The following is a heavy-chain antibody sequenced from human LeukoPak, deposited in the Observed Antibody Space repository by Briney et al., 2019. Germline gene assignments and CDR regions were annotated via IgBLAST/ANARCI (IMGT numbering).Heavy chain of an antibody. Sequence: SETLSLTCTVSGGSITTYYWSWIRQAAGKGLEWIGRIYTRGFTNYNPSLKTRVTMSVDTSKNQLSLELTAVTAADTAVYYCARDRKYYYHMDVWGKGTTVTVSS. CDR1: GGSITTYY. CDR3: ARDRKYYYHMDV. CDR2: IYTRGFT. J-gene: IGHJ6*03. V-gene: IGHV4-4*07.